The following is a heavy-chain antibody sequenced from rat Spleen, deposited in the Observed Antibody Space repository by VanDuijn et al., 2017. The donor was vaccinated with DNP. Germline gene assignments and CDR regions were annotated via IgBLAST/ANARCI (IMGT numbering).Heavy chain of an antibody. CDR3: ARDRTGTWFAY. D-gene: IGHD5-1*01. CDR2: ISYEGSNT. Sequence: EVQLVESGGGLVQPGRSLKLPCVASGFTFSNYWMYWISQAPMKGLEWVASISYEGSNTYYGDSMWGRFTISRDNAKSTLYLQMNSLISEDTATYYCARDRTGTWFAYWGQGTLVTVSS. CDR1: GFTFSNYW. J-gene: IGHJ3*01. V-gene: IGHV5-22*01.